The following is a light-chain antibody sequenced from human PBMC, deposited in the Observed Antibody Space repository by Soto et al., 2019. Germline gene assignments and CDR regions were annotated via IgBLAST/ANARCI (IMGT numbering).Light chain of an antibody. CDR2: EVN. CDR3: SSCTSGGTWV. CDR1: SSDVGAYNH. V-gene: IGLV2-14*03. J-gene: IGLJ3*02. Sequence: QSVLTQPASVSGSPGQSITISCTGTSSDVGAYNHVSWYQQHPGKVPKVMIYEVNNRPSGVSNRFSASKSGNTASLTISGLQAEDEATYDCSSCTSGGTWVFGGGTKLTV.